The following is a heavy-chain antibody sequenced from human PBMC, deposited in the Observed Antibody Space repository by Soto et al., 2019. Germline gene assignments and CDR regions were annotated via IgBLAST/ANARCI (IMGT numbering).Heavy chain of an antibody. CDR3: ARVSTTAKTFEF. J-gene: IGHJ4*02. CDR1: GFTLSSIY. Sequence: PGGSLRLSCAASGFTLSSIYMSWVRQAPGKGLEWVSVFYSGGSTYYADSVKGRFTISRDNSKNTLYLQMNSLRAEDTALYYCARVSTTAKTFEFWGQGTLVTVSS. V-gene: IGHV3-53*01. D-gene: IGHD4-17*01. CDR2: FYSGGST.